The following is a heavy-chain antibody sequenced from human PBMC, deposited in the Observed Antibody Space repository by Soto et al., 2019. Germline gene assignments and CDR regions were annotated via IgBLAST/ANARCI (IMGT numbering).Heavy chain of an antibody. V-gene: IGHV6-1*01. D-gene: IGHD3-22*01. CDR3: AREKDYYDSSGYFDY. Sequence: KQSQTLSLTCAISGDSVSSNSAAWNWIRQSPSRGLEWLGRTYYRSKWYNDYAVSVKSRITINPDTSKNQFSLQLNSVTPEDTAVYYCAREKDYYDSSGYFDYWGQGTLVTVSS. CDR1: GDSVSSNSAA. CDR2: TYYRSKWYN. J-gene: IGHJ4*02.